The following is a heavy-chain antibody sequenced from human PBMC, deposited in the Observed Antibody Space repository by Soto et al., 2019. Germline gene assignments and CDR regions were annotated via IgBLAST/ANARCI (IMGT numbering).Heavy chain of an antibody. J-gene: IGHJ6*02. CDR2: ISHDGSNK. V-gene: IGHV3-30*18. CDR1: GFTFSNYA. CDR3: AKETARLQWLAYPMDV. D-gene: IGHD6-19*01. Sequence: QVQVVESGGGVVQPGRTLRLSCAASGFTFSNYAMHWVRQAPGKGLEWVAVISHDGSNKYYADSVKGRFTISRDNAKNXLYLQMNSLRGEDTAVYYCAKETARLQWLAYPMDVWGQGTTVTVSS.